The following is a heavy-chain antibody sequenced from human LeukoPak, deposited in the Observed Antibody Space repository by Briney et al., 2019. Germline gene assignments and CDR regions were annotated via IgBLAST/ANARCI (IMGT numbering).Heavy chain of an antibody. CDR3: ARALYYYDTPFDP. J-gene: IGHJ5*02. D-gene: IGHD3-22*01. V-gene: IGHV3-21*01. Sequence: GGSLRLSCAATGFTFSSYSMTWVRQAPGEGLEWVSSISSSSSYIYYADSVKGRFTISRDNAKNSLYLQMNSLRAEDTAVYYCARALYYYDTPFDPWGQGTLVTVSS. CDR2: ISSSSSYI. CDR1: GFTFSSYS.